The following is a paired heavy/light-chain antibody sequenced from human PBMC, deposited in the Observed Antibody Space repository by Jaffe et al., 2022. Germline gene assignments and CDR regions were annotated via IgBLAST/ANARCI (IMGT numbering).Heavy chain of an antibody. CDR3: APGGGSRSRGRWFDP. J-gene: IGHJ5*02. CDR2: ISGSGDSDGNT. V-gene: IGHV3-23*01. D-gene: IGHD2-2*01. CDR1: GFTFNMYA. Sequence: EVQVLESGGGLVQPGGSLRLSCAASGFTFNMYAMNWVRQAPGKGLEWVSVISGSGDSDGNTYYADSVKGRFTISRDNSKNTLYLQMNSLRAEDTAVYYCAPGGGSRSRGRWFDPWGQGTLVTVSS.
Light chain of an antibody. CDR3: QSYDSNLSGYV. V-gene: IGLV1-40*01. Sequence: QSVLTQPPSVSGAPGQRVIISCIGSSSNIGAGYDVHWYQQLPGTAPKLLIYGNSNRPSGVPDRFSGSKSDTSASLAITGLQAEDEADYYCQSYDSNLSGYVFGTGTKVTVL. CDR1: SSNIGAGYD. J-gene: IGLJ1*01. CDR2: GNS.